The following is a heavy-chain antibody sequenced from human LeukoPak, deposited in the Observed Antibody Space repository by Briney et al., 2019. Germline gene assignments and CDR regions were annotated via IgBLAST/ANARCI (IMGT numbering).Heavy chain of an antibody. CDR1: DGSFSGYY. CDR3: ARSGSSGWYGYYYYYMDV. J-gene: IGHJ6*03. Sequence: PSETLSLTCAVYDGSFSGYYWSWIRQPPGKGLEWIGEINHSGSTNYNPSLKSRVTISVDTSKNQFSLKLSSVTAADTAVYYCARSGSSGWYGYYYYYMDVWGKGTTVTVSS. CDR2: INHSGST. V-gene: IGHV4-34*01. D-gene: IGHD6-19*01.